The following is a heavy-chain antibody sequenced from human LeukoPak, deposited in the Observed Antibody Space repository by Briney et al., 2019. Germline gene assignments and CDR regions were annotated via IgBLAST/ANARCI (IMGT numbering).Heavy chain of an antibody. J-gene: IGHJ5*02. Sequence: GASVKVSCKASGGTFSSYAISWVRQAPGQGLEWMGGIIPIFGTANYAQKFQGRVTITADESTSTAYMELSSLRSEDTAVYYCARGGSIGEVLNRLNWFDPWGQGTLVTVSS. CDR1: GGTFSSYA. V-gene: IGHV1-69*13. CDR2: IIPIFGTA. CDR3: ARGGSIGEVLNRLNWFDP. D-gene: IGHD3-3*01.